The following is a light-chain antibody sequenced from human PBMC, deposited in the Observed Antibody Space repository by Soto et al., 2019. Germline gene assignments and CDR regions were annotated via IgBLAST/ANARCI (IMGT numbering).Light chain of an antibody. CDR2: DAS. V-gene: IGKV3-11*01. Sequence: EIVLTQSPATLSLSPGERATLSCRASQSVSSVLAWYQQKPGQAPRLLIYDASNRATGIPARFSGSGSGTDFTLTISGLEPEDFAVYYCQHRSNWPLTFGGGTKVEIK. CDR1: QSVSSV. CDR3: QHRSNWPLT. J-gene: IGKJ4*01.